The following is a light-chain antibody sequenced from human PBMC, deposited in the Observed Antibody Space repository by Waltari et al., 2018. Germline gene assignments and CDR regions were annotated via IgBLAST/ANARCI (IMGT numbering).Light chain of an antibody. CDR2: GVR. J-gene: IGLJ1*01. V-gene: IGLV2-23*02. Sequence: QSALTQPASVSGSPGQTITISCTATDSDIASYNLVSCYQPHPGKVPKLLISGVRNRPSGVSTRFSGSKSGNTASLTISGLQAEDEADYYCSSYSDSSTLELFGAGTKVTVL. CDR1: DSDIASYNL. CDR3: SSYSDSSTLEL.